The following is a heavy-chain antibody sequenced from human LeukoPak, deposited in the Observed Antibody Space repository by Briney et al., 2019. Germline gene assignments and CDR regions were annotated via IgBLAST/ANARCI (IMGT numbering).Heavy chain of an antibody. V-gene: IGHV1-24*01. D-gene: IGHD1-26*01. Sequence: ASVNVSCKASGYTFTSYGISWVRQAPGQGLEWMGGFDPEDGETIYAQKFQGRVTMTEDTSTDTAYMELSSLRSEDTAVYYCATSGSYDAFDIWGQGTMVTVSS. CDR2: FDPEDGET. CDR1: GYTFTSYG. CDR3: ATSGSYDAFDI. J-gene: IGHJ3*02.